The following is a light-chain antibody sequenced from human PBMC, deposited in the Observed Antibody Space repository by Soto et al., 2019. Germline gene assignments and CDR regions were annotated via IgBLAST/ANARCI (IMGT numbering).Light chain of an antibody. J-gene: IGKJ3*01. CDR2: KAS. CDR1: QSIKNW. V-gene: IGKV1-5*03. CDR3: QQYNSYSQFN. Sequence: DIQMTQSPSTLSASVGDRVTITCRASQSIKNWVAWSQQKPWEAPKLLIYKASTLESGVPSRFSGSGSGTEFTLTISCLQPDDVGTYDCQQYNSYSQFNFSRGTKVDIK.